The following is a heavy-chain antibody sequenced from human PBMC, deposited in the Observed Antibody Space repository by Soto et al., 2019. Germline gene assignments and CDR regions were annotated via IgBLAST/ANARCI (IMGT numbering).Heavy chain of an antibody. J-gene: IGHJ3*02. CDR2: ITQDASET. D-gene: IGHD6-19*01. V-gene: IGHV3-7*01. CDR1: GFTFSDYW. CDR3: ARPLGWRDALHI. Sequence: EVQLVDSGGGLVQPGGSLRLSCAASGFTFSDYWMSWVRQAPGKGLEWVASITQDASETYYVDSVKGRFTISRDNAKNSLSLQMNSLRAEDTAVYYCARPLGWRDALHIRGQGTMVTVSS.